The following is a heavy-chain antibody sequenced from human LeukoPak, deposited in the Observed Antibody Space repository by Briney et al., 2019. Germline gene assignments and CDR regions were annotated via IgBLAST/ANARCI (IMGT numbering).Heavy chain of an antibody. CDR3: ASAPPGIAAYFDY. CDR1: GFTFSNYW. CDR2: INIDGSSP. J-gene: IGHJ4*02. D-gene: IGHD6-13*01. V-gene: IGHV3-74*01. Sequence: GGSLRLSRAASGFTFSNYWMHWVRQAPGKGLVWVSRINIDGSSPRYADSVEGRFTISRDNAKNSLYLQMNSLRAEDTAVYYCASAPPGIAAYFDYWGRGTLVTVSS.